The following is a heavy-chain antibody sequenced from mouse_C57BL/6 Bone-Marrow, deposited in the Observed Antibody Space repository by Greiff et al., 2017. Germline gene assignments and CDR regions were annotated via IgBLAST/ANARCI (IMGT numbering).Heavy chain of an antibody. Sequence: EVKLQESGGDLVKPGGSLKLSCAASGFTFSSYGMSWVRQTPDKRLEWVATISSGGSYTYYPDSVKGRFTISRDNAKNTLYLQMSSLKSEDTAMYYCARNWDWGQGTLVTVSA. CDR2: ISSGGSYT. CDR3: ARNWD. J-gene: IGHJ3*01. V-gene: IGHV5-6*01. D-gene: IGHD4-1*01. CDR1: GFTFSSYG.